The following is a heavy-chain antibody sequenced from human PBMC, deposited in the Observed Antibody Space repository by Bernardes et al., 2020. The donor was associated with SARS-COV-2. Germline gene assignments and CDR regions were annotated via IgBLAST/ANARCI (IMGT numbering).Heavy chain of an antibody. CDR2: IYYSGST. CDR1: GGSISSLY. J-gene: IGHJ6*02. D-gene: IGHD3-16*01. CDR3: ARGEGEGLMSYYYGMDV. Sequence: TLSLTCTVSGGSISSLYWTWIRQPPGKGLEWIGYIYYSGSTNYNPSLKSRVTISVDTSKNQFSLKLSSVTAADTAVYYCARGEGEGLMSYYYGMDVWGQGTTVTVSS. V-gene: IGHV4-59*11.